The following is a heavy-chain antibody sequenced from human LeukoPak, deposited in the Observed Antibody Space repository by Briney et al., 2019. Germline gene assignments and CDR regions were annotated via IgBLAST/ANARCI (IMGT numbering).Heavy chain of an antibody. D-gene: IGHD2-8*01. Sequence: PSETLSLTCGVSGGSISNTNWWSWVPQPPGQGLEWIGEISLTGLTHYNPSLESRVTVSLDKSKNQLSLTLTSVTAADTAVYYCSRENGAFSPFGYWGQGTLVTVLS. CDR2: ISLTGLT. V-gene: IGHV4-4*02. J-gene: IGHJ4*02. CDR1: GGSISNTNW. CDR3: SRENGAFSPFGY.